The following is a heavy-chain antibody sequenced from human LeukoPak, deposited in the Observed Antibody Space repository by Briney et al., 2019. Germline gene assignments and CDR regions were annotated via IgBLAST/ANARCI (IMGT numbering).Heavy chain of an antibody. V-gene: IGHV3-7*01. CDR3: AREYYYNASGHGSFKY. Sequence: GGSLRLSCEASGFAFSVYWLTWVRQAPGKGLEWVANIKEDGSEKYYVESVKGRFTISRDNAKNSLYLQMDSLRAEDTAVYYCAREYYYNASGHGSFKYWGQGTLVTVSS. D-gene: IGHD3-22*01. CDR1: GFAFSVYW. CDR2: IKEDGSEK. J-gene: IGHJ4*02.